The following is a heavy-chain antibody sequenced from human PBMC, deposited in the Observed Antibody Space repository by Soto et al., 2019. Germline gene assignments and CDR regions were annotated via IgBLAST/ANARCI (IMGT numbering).Heavy chain of an antibody. CDR3: ARGLRYYDY. CDR2: IWYDGSNK. D-gene: IGHD3-9*01. CDR1: GFTFSSYG. J-gene: IGHJ4*02. Sequence: WWSLRLSCAASGFTFSSYGMHLVRQASGKGLEWVAVIWYDGSNKYYADSVKGRFTISRDNSKNTLYLQMNSLRAEDTAVYYCARGLRYYDYWGQGTLVTVSS. V-gene: IGHV3-33*01.